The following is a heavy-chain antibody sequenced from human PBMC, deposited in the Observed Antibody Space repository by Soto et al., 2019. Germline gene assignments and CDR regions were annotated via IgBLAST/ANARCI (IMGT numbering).Heavy chain of an antibody. CDR2: ISYDGGNK. CDR3: AKSLALSIAARPGCMDV. J-gene: IGHJ6*02. Sequence: GGSLRLSCAASGFTFSSYGMHWVRQAPGKGLEWVAVISYDGGNKYYADSVKGRFTISRDNSKNTLYLQMNSLRAEDTAVYYCAKSLALSIAARPGCMDVWGQGATVTVSS. CDR1: GFTFSSYG. V-gene: IGHV3-30*18. D-gene: IGHD6-6*01.